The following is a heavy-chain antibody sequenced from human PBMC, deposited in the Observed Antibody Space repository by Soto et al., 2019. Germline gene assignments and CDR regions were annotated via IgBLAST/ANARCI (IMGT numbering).Heavy chain of an antibody. CDR2: INAGNGNT. V-gene: IGHV1-3*01. J-gene: IGHJ6*02. CDR1: GYTFTSYA. CDR3: ASTGDDILPGYYIPFFHYGMDV. Sequence: ASVKVSCKASGYTFTSYAMHWVRQAPGQRLEWMGWINAGNGNTKYSQKFQGRVTITRDTSASTAYMELSSLRSEDTAVYYCASTGDDILPGYYIPFFHYGMDVWGQGTTATVSS. D-gene: IGHD3-9*01.